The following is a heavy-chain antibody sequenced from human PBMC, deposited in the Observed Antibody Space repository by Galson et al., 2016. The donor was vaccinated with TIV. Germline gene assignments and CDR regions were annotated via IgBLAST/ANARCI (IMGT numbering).Heavy chain of an antibody. CDR3: ATVGRAYGNSFDS. CDR2: IYGADDT. J-gene: IGHJ5*01. D-gene: IGHD3-10*01. V-gene: IGHV3-NL1*01. Sequence: SLRLSCATSGFDFSSYGMHWVRQPPGRGLEWLSLIYGADDTYYADSVEGQFTTSRDKSENTLSLQMDSLRAEDTAVYYCATVGRAYGNSFDSWGQGTLVTVSS. CDR1: GFDFSSYG.